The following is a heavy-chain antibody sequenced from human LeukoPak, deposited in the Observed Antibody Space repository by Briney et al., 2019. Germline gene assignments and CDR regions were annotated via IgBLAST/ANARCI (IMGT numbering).Heavy chain of an antibody. CDR2: INSDGSSK. J-gene: IGHJ6*01. V-gene: IGHV3-74*01. CDR3: ARDCGGDCYYCYGMEV. CDR1: GFTFSSYW. D-gene: IGHD2-21*02. Sequence: GGSLRLSCAASGFTFSSYWMHWVRQAPGKGLVWVSRINSDGSSKSYADSVKGRFTISRDNAKNTLYLQMNSLRAEDTAVYYCARDCGGDCYYCYGMEVWGEGATVTVSS.